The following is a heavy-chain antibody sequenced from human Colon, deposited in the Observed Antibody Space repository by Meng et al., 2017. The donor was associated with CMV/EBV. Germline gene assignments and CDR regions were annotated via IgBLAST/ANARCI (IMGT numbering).Heavy chain of an antibody. CDR1: GYTVTLSYYY. CDR3: ARGDNRGHQTLRS. V-gene: IGHV1-2*06. Sequence: QVQLGQSWSEVKKPGAAVKVSCEASGYTVTLSYYYIHWLRQATGQGLEWMGRINPSNGDTDYAQRFQVRVTMTRDTSITTAYMDLNWLNSDDTAVYYCARGDNRGHQTLRSWGQGALVTVSS. J-gene: IGHJ5*02. CDR2: INPSNGDT. D-gene: IGHD3-10*01.